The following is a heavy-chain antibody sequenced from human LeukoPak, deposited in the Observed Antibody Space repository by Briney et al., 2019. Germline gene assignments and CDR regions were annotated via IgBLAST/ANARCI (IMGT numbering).Heavy chain of an antibody. Sequence: SETLSLTCSVSGASISHYYWNWIRQTPGKGLEWIGYIFHTGSTNYNPSLKSRVTISVDTSKNQFSLKLSSVTAADTAVYYCARGEYYYDSSGYYTLRRNLFDPWGQGTLVTVSS. V-gene: IGHV4-59*01. CDR2: IFHTGST. D-gene: IGHD3-22*01. CDR1: GASISHYY. CDR3: ARGEYYYDSSGYYTLRRNLFDP. J-gene: IGHJ5*02.